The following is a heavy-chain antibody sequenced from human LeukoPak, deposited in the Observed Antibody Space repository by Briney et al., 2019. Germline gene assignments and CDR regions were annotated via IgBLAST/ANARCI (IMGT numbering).Heavy chain of an antibody. D-gene: IGHD3-10*01. CDR1: GGSISSYY. V-gene: IGHV4-59*01. Sequence: SETLSLTCTVSGGSISSYYWSWIRQPPGKGLGRIGYIYYSGSTNYNPSLKSRVTISVDTSKNQFSLKLSSVTAADTAVYYCARTYYYGSGSYYLDYWGQGTLVTVSS. CDR2: IYYSGST. J-gene: IGHJ4*02. CDR3: ARTYYYGSGSYYLDY.